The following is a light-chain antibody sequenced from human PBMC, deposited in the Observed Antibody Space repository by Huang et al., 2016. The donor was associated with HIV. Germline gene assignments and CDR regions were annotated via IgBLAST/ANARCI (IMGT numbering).Light chain of an antibody. CDR3: MQGTHWPQT. Sequence: DVVLTQSPLSLPVTLGQPASISCKSSHILLHSDGNTYLNWFLQRPGQSPRRLIYKVSNRDFGVPARFSGSGSGADFTLTISRVEADDIGVYYCMQGTHWPQTFGQGTQVEV. V-gene: IGKV2-30*02. CDR2: KVS. CDR1: HILLHSDGNTY. J-gene: IGKJ1*01.